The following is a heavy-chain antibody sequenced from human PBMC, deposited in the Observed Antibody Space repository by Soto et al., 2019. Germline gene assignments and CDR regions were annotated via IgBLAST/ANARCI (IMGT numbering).Heavy chain of an antibody. CDR3: ARHLRLVGFGEFDL. D-gene: IGHD3-10*01. J-gene: IGHJ2*01. CDR1: GFTVSSNY. V-gene: IGHV3-53*04. Sequence: EVQLVESGGGLVQPGGSLRLSCAASGFTVSSNYMSWVRQTPGKGLEWVSFMYSGGTTHYADSVRGRFTSSRDNSKNTLDLQMNSLRAEDTGVYYCARHLRLVGFGEFDLWGRGTLVTVS. CDR2: MYSGGTT.